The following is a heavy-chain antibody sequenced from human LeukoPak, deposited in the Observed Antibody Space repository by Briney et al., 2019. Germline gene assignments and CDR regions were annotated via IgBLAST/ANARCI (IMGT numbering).Heavy chain of an antibody. Sequence: GGSLRLSCAVSGLTFNNYAMSWVRQAPGKGLEWVSGISGRGASKYYADSVKGRFAISRDNSKNTLYLQMNSLRAEDTAVYYCAKGVVVAPDVTPFDYWGQGTLVTVSS. D-gene: IGHD2-2*01. J-gene: IGHJ4*02. CDR1: GLTFNNYA. CDR3: AKGVVVAPDVTPFDY. CDR2: ISGRGASK. V-gene: IGHV3-23*01.